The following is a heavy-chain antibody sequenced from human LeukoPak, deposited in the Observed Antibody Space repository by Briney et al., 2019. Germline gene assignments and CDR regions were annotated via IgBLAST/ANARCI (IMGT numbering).Heavy chain of an antibody. J-gene: IGHJ4*02. CDR2: ISYDGSNK. Sequence: GRSLRLSCAASGFTFSSYAMHWVRQAPGKGLEWVAVISYDGSNKYYADSVKGRFTISRDNSKNTLYLQMNSLRAEDTAVYYCASSPYYYDSSGYYYAEGPPPYYFDYWGQGTLVTVSS. D-gene: IGHD3-22*01. CDR1: GFTFSSYA. CDR3: ASSPYYYDSSGYYYAEGPPPYYFDY. V-gene: IGHV3-30-3*01.